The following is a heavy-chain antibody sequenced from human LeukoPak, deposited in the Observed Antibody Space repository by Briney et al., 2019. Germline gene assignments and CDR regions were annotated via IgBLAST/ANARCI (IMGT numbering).Heavy chain of an antibody. J-gene: IGHJ5*02. D-gene: IGHD4-17*01. CDR3: ARVGDYGDYVNWFDP. CDR2: SYRVGST. CDR1: GGSISSGGSN. Sequence: SQTLSLTCTVSGGSISSGGSNWGWIRQPPGKGLEWMGDSYRVGSTYSDPSLRSRVTILIDIFKNQFSLKMGSVTAADTAIYYCARVGDYGDYVNWFDPWGPGTLVTVSS. V-gene: IGHV4-30-2*01.